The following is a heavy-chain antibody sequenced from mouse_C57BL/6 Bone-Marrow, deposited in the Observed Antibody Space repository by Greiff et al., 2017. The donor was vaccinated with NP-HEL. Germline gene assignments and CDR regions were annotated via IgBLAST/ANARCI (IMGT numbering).Heavy chain of an antibody. CDR2: ISSGGSYT. J-gene: IGHJ2*01. CDR3: ARHSSIYFDY. D-gene: IGHD1-1*01. Sequence: EVQRVESGGDLVKPGGSLKLSCAASGFTFSSYGMSCVRQTPDKRLEWVATISSGGSYTYYPDSVKGRFTISRDNAKNTLYLQMSSLKSEDTAMYYCARHSSIYFDYWGQGTTLTVSS. CDR1: GFTFSSYG. V-gene: IGHV5-6*01.